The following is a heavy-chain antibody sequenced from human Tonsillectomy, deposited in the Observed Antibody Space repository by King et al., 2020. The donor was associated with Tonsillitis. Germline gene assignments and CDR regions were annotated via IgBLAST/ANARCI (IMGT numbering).Heavy chain of an antibody. V-gene: IGHV3-48*04. J-gene: IGHJ4*02. CDR1: GFIFRNYG. Sequence: VQLVESGGGLVQPGGSLRLSCAASGFIFRNYGMNWVRQAPGKGLEWVSYISSSSGTIYYADSVKGRFTISRDNAKNSLYLQMNSLRVEDTAVYYCAREPIAAAGFDYWGQGTLVTVSS. D-gene: IGHD6-13*01. CDR2: ISSSSGTI. CDR3: AREPIAAAGFDY.